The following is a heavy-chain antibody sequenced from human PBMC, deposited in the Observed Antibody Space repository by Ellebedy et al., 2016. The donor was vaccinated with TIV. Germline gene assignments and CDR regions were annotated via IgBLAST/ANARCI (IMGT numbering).Heavy chain of an antibody. CDR3: ARENGYYFDY. CDR1: GFTLSTYW. D-gene: IGHD6-25*01. V-gene: IGHV3-7*01. J-gene: IGHJ4*02. CDR2: MRQDGREE. Sequence: GESLKISCAASGFTLSTYWMNWVRQAPGKGLEWVASMRQDGREEYFVDSVKGRFTISRDNTKNSLYLQMNSLGAEDTAVYFCARENGYYFDYWGQGTLVIVSP.